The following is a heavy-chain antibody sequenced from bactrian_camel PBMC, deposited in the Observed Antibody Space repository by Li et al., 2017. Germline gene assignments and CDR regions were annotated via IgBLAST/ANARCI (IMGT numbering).Heavy chain of an antibody. Sequence: HVQLVESGGGSVQAGGSLRLSCAASGYADDNHCLGWFRQAPGKQREWVAIADSDGGIRYADSVKGRFTISTDNARDTLHLQMNNLKPEDSATYYCAARSLGDNWCSAARTLDFAYRGQGTQVTVS. J-gene: IGHJ6*01. V-gene: IGHV3S60*01. CDR1: GYADDNHC. CDR3: AARSLGDNWCSAARTLDFAY. D-gene: IGHD1*01. CDR2: IADSDGGI.